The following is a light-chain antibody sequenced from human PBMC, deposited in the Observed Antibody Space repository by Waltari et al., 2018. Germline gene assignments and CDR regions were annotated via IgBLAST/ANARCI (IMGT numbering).Light chain of an antibody. J-gene: IGLJ2*01. CDR3: GTWDDSLNGPL. Sequence: QSLLPQAPSASGTPGQTVTISCSGSSYNIGSNTVNWYQQRPGTAPKLLIYSNNQRPSGVPARFSGSKSGTSASLAISGLQSEDEADYYCGTWDDSLNGPLFGGGTKVTVL. CDR2: SNN. V-gene: IGLV1-44*01. CDR1: SYNIGSNT.